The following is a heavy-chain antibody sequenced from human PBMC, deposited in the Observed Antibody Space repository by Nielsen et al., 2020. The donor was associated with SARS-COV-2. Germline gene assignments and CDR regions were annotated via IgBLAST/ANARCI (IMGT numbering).Heavy chain of an antibody. D-gene: IGHD6-25*01. J-gene: IGHJ3*02. CDR2: ISTYNGNT. CDR3: ARDRGSSGWRDAFDI. CDR1: SYTFTKYG. V-gene: IGHV1-18*04. Sequence: ASVKVSCKASSYTFTKYGITWVRQAPGQGLEWMGWISTYNGNTNYAQKFQGRVTMTTDTSTSQAYMELRSLRSDDTAMYYCARDRGSSGWRDAFDIWGQGTMVTVSS.